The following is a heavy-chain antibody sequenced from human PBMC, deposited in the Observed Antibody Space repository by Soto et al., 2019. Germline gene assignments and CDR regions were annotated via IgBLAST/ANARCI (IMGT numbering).Heavy chain of an antibody. D-gene: IGHD1-1*01. CDR3: ARVHFVRTSSYYCGMDV. V-gene: IGHV3-21*06. J-gene: IGHJ6*02. CDR2: ISASGKDT. CDR1: GFTFSSYR. Sequence: VDLVETGGGLVKPGGSLRLSCAATGFTFSSYRMNWVRQAPGKGLEWVASISASGKDTFYRDSVKGRFTISRDNVANSLVLQMNSLTVDDTAVYHCARVHFVRTSSYYCGMDVWGPGNMVSVSS.